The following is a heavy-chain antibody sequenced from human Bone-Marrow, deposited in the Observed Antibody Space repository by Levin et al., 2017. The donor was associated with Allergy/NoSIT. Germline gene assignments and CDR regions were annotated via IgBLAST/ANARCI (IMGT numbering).Heavy chain of an antibody. V-gene: IGHV1-3*01. Sequence: ASVKVSCKASGYTFTSYAMHWVRQAPGQRLEWMGWINAGNGNTKYSQKFQGRVTITRDTSASTAYMELSSLRSEDTAVYYCARSRLWFRESELDYWGQGTLVTVSS. CDR1: GYTFTSYA. CDR2: INAGNGNT. CDR3: ARSRLWFRESELDY. J-gene: IGHJ4*02. D-gene: IGHD3-10*01.